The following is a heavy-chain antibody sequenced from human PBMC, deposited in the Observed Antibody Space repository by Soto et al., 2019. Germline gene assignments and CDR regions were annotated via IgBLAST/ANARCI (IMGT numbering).Heavy chain of an antibody. CDR1: GGSISSTRW. Sequence: ASETLSLTCAVSGGSISSTRWWSWVRQSPGKGLEWIGDIYHGGSTNYNPSLKSRVTISIDKSKNQFSLKLKSVTAADTAVYFCARQKVSRSYGEVAFFDYWGLGTLVTVSS. CDR3: ARQKVSRSYGEVAFFDY. CDR2: IYHGGST. J-gene: IGHJ4*02. V-gene: IGHV4-4*02. D-gene: IGHD4-17*01.